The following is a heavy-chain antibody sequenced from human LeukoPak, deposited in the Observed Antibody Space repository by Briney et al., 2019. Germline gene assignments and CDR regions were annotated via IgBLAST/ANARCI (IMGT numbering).Heavy chain of an antibody. J-gene: IGHJ6*02. D-gene: IGHD3-10*01. CDR1: GGSFSTGSYY. CDR3: ARDRVIRGVIITGYGLDV. V-gene: IGHV4-61*01. CDR2: IYDGGSS. Sequence: PSGTLSLTCTVSGGSFSTGSYYWGWIRQPPGKGLECNVCIYDGGSSNYNASLKSRVTISVDMSKNQFHLKLQSVTAADTAVYYCARDRVIRGVIITGYGLDVWGQGTTLSVSS.